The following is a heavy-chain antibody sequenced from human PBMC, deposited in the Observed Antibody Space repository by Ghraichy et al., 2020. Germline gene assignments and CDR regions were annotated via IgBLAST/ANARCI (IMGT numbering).Heavy chain of an antibody. CDR2: VRTKAYNYAS. J-gene: IGHJ6*02. CDR3: TRHGYSDNDLGDLGMDV. Sequence: GESLNISCAASGFTFSGSAMHWVRQASGKGLEWVGRVRTKAYNYASTYAASVKDRFTISRDDSRNTAYLQMNSLNSGDTAVYFCTRHGYSDNDLGDLGMDVWGHGTTVIVSS. CDR1: GFTFSGSA. D-gene: IGHD5-12*01. V-gene: IGHV3-73*01.